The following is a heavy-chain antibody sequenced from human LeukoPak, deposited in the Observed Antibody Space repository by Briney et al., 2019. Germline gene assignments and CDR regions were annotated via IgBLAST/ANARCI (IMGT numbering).Heavy chain of an antibody. D-gene: IGHD2-2*01. CDR2: TYYGGST. Sequence: PSGTLSLTCAVSRGSLSSSYSWSSVRQPPGKGLEWLGETYYGGSTNYNTYLKSRVTISVDKSKNQISLNLNCVTAADTAVYFCARGSRYCSSTSCYADFDYWGQGTLVTVSS. J-gene: IGHJ4*02. V-gene: IGHV4-4*02. CDR1: RGSLSSSYS. CDR3: ARGSRYCSSTSCYADFDY.